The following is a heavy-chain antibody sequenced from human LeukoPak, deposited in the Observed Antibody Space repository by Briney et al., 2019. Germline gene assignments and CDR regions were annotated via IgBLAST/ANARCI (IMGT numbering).Heavy chain of an antibody. Sequence: PGGSLRLSCAASGFTFSSYWMSWVRQAPGKGLEWVANIKQDGSEKYYVDSVKGRFTISRDNAKNSLYLQMNSLRAEDTAVYYCARDGPVSYYYYMDVCGKGTTVTVSS. CDR3: ARDGPVSYYYYMDV. V-gene: IGHV3-7*01. CDR2: IKQDGSEK. CDR1: GFTFSSYW. J-gene: IGHJ6*03.